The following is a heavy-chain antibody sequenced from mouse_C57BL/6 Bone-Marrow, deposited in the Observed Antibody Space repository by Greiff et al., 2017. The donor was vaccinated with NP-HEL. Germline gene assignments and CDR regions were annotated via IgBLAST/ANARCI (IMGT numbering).Heavy chain of an antibody. D-gene: IGHD2-4*01. V-gene: IGHV3-6*01. Sequence: EVQLVESGPGLVKPSQSLSLTCSVTGYSITSGYYWNWIRQFPGNKLEWMGYISYDGSNNYNPSLKNRISITRDTSKNQFFLKLNSVTTEDTATYYCARELREFAYWGQGTLVTVSA. CDR2: ISYDGSN. CDR1: GYSITSGYY. CDR3: ARELREFAY. J-gene: IGHJ3*01.